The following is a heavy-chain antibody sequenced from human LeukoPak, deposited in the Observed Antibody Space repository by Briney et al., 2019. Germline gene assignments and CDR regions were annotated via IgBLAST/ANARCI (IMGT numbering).Heavy chain of an antibody. CDR1: GLTFSSYW. V-gene: IGHV3-30*18. J-gene: IGHJ6*02. CDR2: ISYDGSNK. D-gene: IGHD3-10*01. CDR3: AKDFAGSHGYGMDV. Sequence: GGSLRLSCAGSGLTFSSYWMHWVRQAPGKGLEWVAVISYDGSNKYYADSVKGRFTISRDNSKNTLYLQMNSLRAEDTAVYYCAKDFAGSHGYGMDVWGQGTTVTVSS.